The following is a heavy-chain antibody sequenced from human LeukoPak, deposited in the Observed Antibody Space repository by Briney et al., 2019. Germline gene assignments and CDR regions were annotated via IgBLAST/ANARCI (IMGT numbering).Heavy chain of an antibody. J-gene: IGHJ4*02. D-gene: IGHD3-22*01. V-gene: IGHV1-46*01. CDR2: INPSGGST. Sequence: GASVKVSCKASGYTFTSYYMHWVRQAPGRGLEWMGIINPSGGSTSYAQKFQGRVTMTRDMSTSTVYMELSSLRSEDTAVYYCARDGPNYYDSSGYYTFGCDYRGQGTLVTVSS. CDR1: GYTFTSYY. CDR3: ARDGPNYYDSSGYYTFGCDY.